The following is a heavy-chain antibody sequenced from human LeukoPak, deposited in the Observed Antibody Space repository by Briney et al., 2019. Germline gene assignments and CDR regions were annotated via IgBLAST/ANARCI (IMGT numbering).Heavy chain of an antibody. V-gene: IGHV3-23*01. CDR2: ISVPGGNT. CDR1: GFTFSTYA. CDR3: AKEDCSAAGCYYAYFDS. J-gene: IGHJ4*02. D-gene: IGHD2-15*01. Sequence: GGSLRLSCAASGFTFSTYAMTWVRQAPGKGLEWGSLISVPGGNTFYADSVKGRFTISRDNSKNTLYLQMNSLRAEDTAVYYCAKEDCSAAGCYYAYFDSWGQGVLVTVSS.